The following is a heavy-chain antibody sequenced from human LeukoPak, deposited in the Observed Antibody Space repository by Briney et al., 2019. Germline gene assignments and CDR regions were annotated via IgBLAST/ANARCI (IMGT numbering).Heavy chain of an antibody. J-gene: IGHJ4*02. Sequence: QPGGSLRLSCAASGFTFNTYTMNWVRQAPGKGLEWVSYISSSSSTIYYADSVKGRFTISRDNAKNSLYLQMNSLRAEDTAVYYCVRSGAYGAHNYWGQGTLVTVSS. D-gene: IGHD4-17*01. CDR1: GFTFNTYT. V-gene: IGHV3-48*01. CDR2: ISSSSSTI. CDR3: VRSGAYGAHNY.